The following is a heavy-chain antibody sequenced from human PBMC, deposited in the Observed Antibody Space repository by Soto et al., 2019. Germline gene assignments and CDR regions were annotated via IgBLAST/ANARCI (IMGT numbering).Heavy chain of an antibody. CDR3: ARREGSGWARGELMDV. D-gene: IGHD6-19*01. J-gene: IGHJ6*02. Sequence: QVQLVESGGGVVQPGRSLRLSCAASGFTFSSYGMHWVRQAPGKGLEWVAVIWYDGSNKYYADSVKGRFTISRDNSKKTLYLQMNSLRAEDTAVYYCARREGSGWARGELMDVWGQGTTVTVSS. V-gene: IGHV3-33*01. CDR1: GFTFSSYG. CDR2: IWYDGSNK.